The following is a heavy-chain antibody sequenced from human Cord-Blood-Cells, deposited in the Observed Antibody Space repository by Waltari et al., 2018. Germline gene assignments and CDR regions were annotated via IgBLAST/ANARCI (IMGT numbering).Heavy chain of an antibody. CDR2: IDFSRST. CDR1: GGSISSSSYY. J-gene: IGHJ4*02. Sequence: QLQLQESGPGLVKPSETLSLTCTVSGGSISSSSYYWGWIRQPPGKGLEWIGSIDFSRSTYYNPSLKSRVTISVDTSKNQFSLKLSSVTAADTAVYYCARISGSGWYFDYWGQGTLVTVSS. V-gene: IGHV4-39*01. CDR3: ARISGSGWYFDY. D-gene: IGHD6-19*01.